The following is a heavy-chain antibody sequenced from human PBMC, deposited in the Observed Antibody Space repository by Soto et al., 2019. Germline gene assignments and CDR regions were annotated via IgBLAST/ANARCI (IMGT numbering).Heavy chain of an antibody. Sequence: QVQLVESGGGVVQPGRSLRLSCAASGFTFSSYGMHWVRQAPGKGLEWVAVISYDGSNKYYADSVKGRFTISRDNSKNTLYLQMISLRAEDTAVYYCAKDKVPVVVTAPFDYWGQGTLVTVSS. D-gene: IGHD2-21*02. CDR3: AKDKVPVVVTAPFDY. V-gene: IGHV3-30*18. CDR1: GFTFSSYG. J-gene: IGHJ4*02. CDR2: ISYDGSNK.